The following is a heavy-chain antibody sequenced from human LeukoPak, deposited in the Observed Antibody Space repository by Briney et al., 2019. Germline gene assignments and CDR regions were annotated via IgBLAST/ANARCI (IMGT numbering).Heavy chain of an antibody. Sequence: SETLSLTCTVTGDSISRSSYYWGWIRQPPGKGLEWIGSIHYGGSTYSNPSLKSRVTISVDTSKNQFSLKLSSVTAADTAVYYCARHYTVTPDYWGQGTLVTVSS. D-gene: IGHD4-17*01. CDR3: ARHYTVTPDY. CDR2: IHYGGST. V-gene: IGHV4-39*01. J-gene: IGHJ4*02. CDR1: GDSISRSSYY.